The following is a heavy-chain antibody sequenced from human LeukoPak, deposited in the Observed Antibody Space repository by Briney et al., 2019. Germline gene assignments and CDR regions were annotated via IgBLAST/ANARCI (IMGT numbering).Heavy chain of an antibody. J-gene: IGHJ4*02. CDR3: ARVRVRYSSSWPLGY. CDR2: INPNSGGT. Sequence: GASVKVSCKASGYTFTGYYMHWVRQAPGQGLEWMGWINPNSGGTNYAQKFQGRVTMTRDTSISTAYMELSRLRSDDTAVYYCARVRVRYSSSWPLGYFGRGTLVTVSS. D-gene: IGHD6-13*01. V-gene: IGHV1-2*02. CDR1: GYTFTGYY.